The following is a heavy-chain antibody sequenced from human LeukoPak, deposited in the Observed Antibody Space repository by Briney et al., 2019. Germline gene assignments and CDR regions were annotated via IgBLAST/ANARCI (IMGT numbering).Heavy chain of an antibody. CDR3: ARGHYGLDY. J-gene: IGHJ4*02. CDR1: GFTFSTYE. CDR2: IGTSGSSI. D-gene: IGHD4-17*01. V-gene: IGHV3-48*03. Sequence: TGGSLRLSCAASGFTFSTYEINWVRQAPGKGLEWLSHIGTSGSSIHYADSVKGRFTISRDNAKNSLYLQMNSLRAEDTAVYYCARGHYGLDYWGQGTLVTVSS.